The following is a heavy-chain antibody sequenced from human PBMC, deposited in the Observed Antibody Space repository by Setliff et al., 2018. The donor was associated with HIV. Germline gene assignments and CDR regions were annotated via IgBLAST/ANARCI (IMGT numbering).Heavy chain of an antibody. Sequence: GASVKVSCKTSGYTFINYAITWVRQAPGQGLAWVGRVSVFSGDTHYAQKIQGRGTLPTDTSTTTAYMELANLKPDDTAVYFCARGSGYSRSWVPGGSWGQGTMVTVSS. CDR3: ARGSGYSRSWVPGGS. CDR1: GYTFINYA. J-gene: IGHJ3*01. CDR2: VSVFSGDT. V-gene: IGHV1-18*04. D-gene: IGHD6-13*01.